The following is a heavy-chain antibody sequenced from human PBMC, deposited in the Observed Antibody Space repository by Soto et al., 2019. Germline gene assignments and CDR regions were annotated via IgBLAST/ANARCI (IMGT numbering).Heavy chain of an antibody. J-gene: IGHJ5*02. CDR2: ISGSGGST. CDR1: GFTFSKYA. Sequence: EVHLLESGGAFVQPGGSLRLSCAASGFTFSKYAINWVRQAPRKGREWVSAISGSGGSTDYADSVKGRFTISRDNSKNTLYLRMNSLRAEDTAVYYCAKDSAAATYNWFYPWGQGTLVTVSS. D-gene: IGHD6-13*01. V-gene: IGHV3-23*01. CDR3: AKDSAAATYNWFYP.